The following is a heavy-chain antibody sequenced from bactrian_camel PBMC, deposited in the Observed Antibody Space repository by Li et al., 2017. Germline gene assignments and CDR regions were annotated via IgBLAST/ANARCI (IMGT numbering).Heavy chain of an antibody. CDR2: IAPSTGST. D-gene: IGHD4*01. V-gene: IGHV3S1*01. Sequence: VQLVESGGGSVQAGGSLRLSCVVSGYAVSRYCMGWSRQVPGRKREGVAAIAPSTGSTYYDDSVKGRFTVSHVNANNTLHLQMNSLNPGDTDVYYCAAGRVTATAHFWESEYEHWGQGTQVTVS. J-gene: IGHJ4*01. CDR3: AAGRVTATAHFWESEYEH. CDR1: GYAVSRYC.